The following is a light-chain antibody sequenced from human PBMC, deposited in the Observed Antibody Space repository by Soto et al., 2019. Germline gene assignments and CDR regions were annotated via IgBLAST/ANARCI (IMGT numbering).Light chain of an antibody. CDR1: QDIRKF. CDR2: DAY. V-gene: IGKV1-33*01. CDR3: QHYDNLVT. J-gene: IGKJ3*01. Sequence: DIQMTQSPSSLSASVGDRVTITCKASQDIRKFLNWYQQKPGKAPKLLINDAYNLETGVPSRFSGSVTGTDFTVTINSLHPEDIATYYCQHYDNLVTFGPGTTVDIK.